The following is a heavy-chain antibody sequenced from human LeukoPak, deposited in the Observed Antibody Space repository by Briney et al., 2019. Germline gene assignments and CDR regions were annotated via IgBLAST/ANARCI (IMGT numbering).Heavy chain of an antibody. CDR3: ARIAEWDLPYYFDY. Sequence: EASVKVSCKASGGTFSSYAISWVRQAPGQGLEWMGGIIPIFGTANYAQKFQGRVTITADESTSTAYMELSSLRSEDTAVYYCARIAEWDLPYYFDYWGQGTLVTVSS. CDR1: GGTFSSYA. J-gene: IGHJ4*02. CDR2: IIPIFGTA. V-gene: IGHV1-69*13. D-gene: IGHD1-26*01.